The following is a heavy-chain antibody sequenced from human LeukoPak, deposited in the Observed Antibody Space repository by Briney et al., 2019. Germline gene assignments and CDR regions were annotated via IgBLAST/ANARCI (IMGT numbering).Heavy chain of an antibody. V-gene: IGHV3-21*01. D-gene: IGHD3-22*01. J-gene: IGHJ4*02. CDR1: GFTFSSYS. CDR2: LSSSSSYI. CDR3: ARDAKYYYDSSGYVGFDY. Sequence: GGSLRLSCAASGFTFSSYSMNWVRQAPGKGLEWVSSLSSSSSYIYYADSVKGRFTISRDNAKNSLYLQMNSLRAEDTAVYYCARDAKYYYDSSGYVGFDYWGQGALVTVSS.